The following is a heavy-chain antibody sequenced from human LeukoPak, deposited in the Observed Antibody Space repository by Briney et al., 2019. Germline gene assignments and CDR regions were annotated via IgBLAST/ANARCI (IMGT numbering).Heavy chain of an antibody. CDR2: IYYSGST. CDR1: GGSISSYY. CDR3: ARGRRIAAAGTTKKTYYFDY. Sequence: SETLSLTCTVSGGSISSYYCSWIRQPPGKGLEWIGYIYYSGSTNYNPSLKSRVTISVDTSKNQFSLKLSSVTAADTAVYYCARGRRIAAAGTTKKTYYFDYWGQGTLVTVSS. D-gene: IGHD6-13*01. V-gene: IGHV4-59*01. J-gene: IGHJ4*02.